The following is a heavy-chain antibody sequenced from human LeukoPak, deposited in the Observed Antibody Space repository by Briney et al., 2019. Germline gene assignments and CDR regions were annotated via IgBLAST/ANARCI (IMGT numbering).Heavy chain of an antibody. CDR3: ASWPGGWYGEDS. J-gene: IGHJ4*02. V-gene: IGHV3-53*01. CDR1: GLTVCSNF. Sequence: RGSLRLSSAAPGLTVCSNFMSWVRQAPGEGLEWVSVICGGGSTYHADSVKGRFTISRDTNKNTLYLQMNSLRVEDTAVYYCASWPGGWYGEDSWGQGTVVTVSS. D-gene: IGHD6-19*01. CDR2: ICGGGST.